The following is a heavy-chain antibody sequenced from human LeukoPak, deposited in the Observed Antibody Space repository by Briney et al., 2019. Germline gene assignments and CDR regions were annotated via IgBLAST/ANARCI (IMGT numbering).Heavy chain of an antibody. CDR1: GYSFTSYW. Sequence: GESLKISCKGSGYSFTSYWIGWVRQMPGKGLEWMGIIYPGDSDTRYCPSFQGQVTISADTSISTAYLKWSILKASDAAIYYCARLDGEVLEWGLDYWGQGTLVTVSS. D-gene: IGHD3-3*01. CDR2: IYPGDSDT. J-gene: IGHJ4*02. V-gene: IGHV5-51*01. CDR3: ARLDGEVLEWGLDY.